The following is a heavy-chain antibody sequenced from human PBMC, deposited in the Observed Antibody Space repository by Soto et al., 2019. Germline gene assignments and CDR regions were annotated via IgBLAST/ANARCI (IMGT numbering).Heavy chain of an antibody. V-gene: IGHV4-31*03. CDR2: IYYSGST. J-gene: IGHJ6*02. D-gene: IGHD2-2*02. Sequence: TLWFPCTASGGSISSGGYYWCRLRQPPGKGWEGIVYIYYSGSTYYNPSLKSRVTISVDTSKNQFSLKLNSVTAADTAVYYCARDTVYCSRTSCYTRGYGMDVWGQGTTVTVSS. CDR1: GGSISSGGYY. CDR3: ARDTVYCSRTSCYTRGYGMDV.